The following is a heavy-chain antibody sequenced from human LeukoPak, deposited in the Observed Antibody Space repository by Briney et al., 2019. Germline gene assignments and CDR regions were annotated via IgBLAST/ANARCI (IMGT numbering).Heavy chain of an antibody. J-gene: IGHJ3*02. CDR1: GYTFTGYY. D-gene: IGHD3-22*01. V-gene: IGHV1-2*04. CDR3: ARAQALGSGYGLNAFDI. Sequence: GASVKVSCKASGYTFTGYYMHWVRQAPGQGLEWIGWINPNSGGTNYAQKFQGWVTMTRDTSISTAYMELSRLRSDDTAVYYCARAQALGSGYGLNAFDIWGQGTMVTVSS. CDR2: INPNSGGT.